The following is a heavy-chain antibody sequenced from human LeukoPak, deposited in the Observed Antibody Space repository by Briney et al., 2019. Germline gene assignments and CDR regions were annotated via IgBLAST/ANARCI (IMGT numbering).Heavy chain of an antibody. CDR1: GFTFSSYG. V-gene: IGHV3-30*02. D-gene: IGHD5-24*01. CDR3: AKVEMATSPGGIDY. J-gene: IGHJ4*02. CDR2: IRYDGSNK. Sequence: GSLRLSCAASGFTFSSYGMHWVRQAPGKGLEWVTFIRYDGSNKYHADSVKGRFTISRDNSKNTLYLQMNSLRVEDTAMYYCAKVEMATSPGGIDYWGQGTLVTVSS.